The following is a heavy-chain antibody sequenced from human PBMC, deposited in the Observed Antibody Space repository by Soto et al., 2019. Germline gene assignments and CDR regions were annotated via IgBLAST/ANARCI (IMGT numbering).Heavy chain of an antibody. Sequence: TLSLTCTVSGGSISSSSYYWGWIRQPPGKGLEWIGSIYYSGSTYYNPSLKSRVTISVDTSKNQFSLKLSSVTAADTAVYYCARHTASRYYGSVSDYWGQGTLVTVSS. CDR3: ARHTASRYYGSVSDY. V-gene: IGHV4-39*01. D-gene: IGHD3-10*01. CDR1: GGSISSSSYY. J-gene: IGHJ4*02. CDR2: IYYSGST.